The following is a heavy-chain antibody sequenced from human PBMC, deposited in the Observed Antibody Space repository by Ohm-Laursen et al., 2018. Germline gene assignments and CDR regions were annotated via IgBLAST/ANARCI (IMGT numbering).Heavy chain of an antibody. J-gene: IGHJ6*02. CDR2: THYSSKWVY. CDR3: SRGQRNYYAMDV. V-gene: IGHV6-1*01. Sequence: QTLSLTCAISGDSVSSDSGAWTWIRQSPSRGLEWLGRTHYSSKWVYDYAVSVKSRITITPDTSKNQFSLQLNSVTPEDSAVYYCSRGQRNYYAMDVWGQGTTVTVSS. D-gene: IGHD1-1*01. CDR1: GDSVSSDSGA.